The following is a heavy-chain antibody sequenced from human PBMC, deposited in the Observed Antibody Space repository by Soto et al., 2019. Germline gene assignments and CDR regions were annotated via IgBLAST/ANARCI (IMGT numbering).Heavy chain of an antibody. CDR2: INPNSGGK. J-gene: IGHJ5*02. CDR3: SRVVPGAEAWFGP. CDR1: GYTFTGYY. D-gene: IGHD2-2*01. V-gene: IGHV1-2*02. Sequence: ASVKVSCKASGYTFTGYYMHWVRQAPGQGLEWMGWINPNSGGKNYAQKFQVRVTMTTDTFMSTAYMELSSLRSDDTAVYYCSRVVPGAEAWFGPWGQGTLVTVSS.